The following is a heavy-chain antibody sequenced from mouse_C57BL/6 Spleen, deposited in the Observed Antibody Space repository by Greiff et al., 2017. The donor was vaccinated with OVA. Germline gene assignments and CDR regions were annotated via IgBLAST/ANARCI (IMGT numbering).Heavy chain of an antibody. CDR3: ARWGYSNYDCYFDD. CDR1: GYTFTSYW. CDR2: IHPDSGST. V-gene: IGHV1-64*01. J-gene: IGHJ1*03. Sequence: QVQLQQPGAELVKPGASVKLSCKASGYTFTSYWMHWVKQRPGQGLEWIGMIHPDSGSTNYNEKFKSKATLTVDKSSSTAYMQLSSLTSADSAVYYCARWGYSNYDCYFDDWGTGTTVTVSS. D-gene: IGHD2-5*01.